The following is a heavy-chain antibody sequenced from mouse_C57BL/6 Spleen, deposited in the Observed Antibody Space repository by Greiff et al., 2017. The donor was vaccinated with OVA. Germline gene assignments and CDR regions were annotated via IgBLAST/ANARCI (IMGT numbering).Heavy chain of an antibody. V-gene: IGHV1-50*01. CDR1: GYTFTSYW. D-gene: IGHD3-3*01. CDR3: ARREGRDGSWLAY. J-gene: IGHJ3*01. CDR2: IDPSDSYT. Sequence: QVQLQQPGAELVKPGASVKLSCKASGYTFTSYWMQWVKQRPGQGLEWIGEIDPSDSYTNYNQKFKGKATLTVDTSSSTAYMQLSSLTSEDSAVYYCARREGRDGSWLAYWGQGTLVTVSA.